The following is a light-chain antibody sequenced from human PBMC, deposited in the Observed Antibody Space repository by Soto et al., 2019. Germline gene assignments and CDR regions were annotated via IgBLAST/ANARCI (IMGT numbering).Light chain of an antibody. Sequence: QSVLTQPPSASGSPGQSVTXSCTGTSSDVGGYNYVSWYQQHPGKAPKLMIYEVSKRPSGVPDRFSGSKSGNTASLTVSGLQAEDEADYYCSSYAGSNMVVFGGGTKLTVL. CDR2: EVS. CDR1: SSDVGGYNY. CDR3: SSYAGSNMVV. V-gene: IGLV2-8*01. J-gene: IGLJ2*01.